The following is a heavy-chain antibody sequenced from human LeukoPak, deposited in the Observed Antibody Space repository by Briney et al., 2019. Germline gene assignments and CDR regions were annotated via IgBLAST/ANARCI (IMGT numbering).Heavy chain of an antibody. J-gene: IGHJ4*02. CDR1: GFTFSTYA. D-gene: IGHD3-3*01. CDR2: VRGSGSDT. CDR3: AKSSRSNSAYDSPFDY. Sequence: GGSLRLSCAASGFTFSTYAMSWVRQAPGMGLEWVSAVRGSGSDTYYADSVKGRFTISRDNSQNTLFLQMNSLRAEDTAIYYCAKSSRSNSAYDSPFDYWGQGTQVTVSS. V-gene: IGHV3-23*01.